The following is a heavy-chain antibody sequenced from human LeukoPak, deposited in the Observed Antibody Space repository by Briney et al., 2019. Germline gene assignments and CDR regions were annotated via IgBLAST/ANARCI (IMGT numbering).Heavy chain of an antibody. V-gene: IGHV4-39*07. D-gene: IGHD1-14*01. J-gene: IGHJ6*03. CDR1: GGTVTSSTYL. CDR3: ARDGFYYHYYMDV. Sequence: KPSETLSLTCTLSGGTVTSSTYLWGWIRQPPGKGLEWIGSISYSGATYYNPSLKSRVSMSVHTSKNQFSLKLSSVTAADTAVYYCARDGFYYHYYMDVWGEGTTVTVSS. CDR2: ISYSGAT.